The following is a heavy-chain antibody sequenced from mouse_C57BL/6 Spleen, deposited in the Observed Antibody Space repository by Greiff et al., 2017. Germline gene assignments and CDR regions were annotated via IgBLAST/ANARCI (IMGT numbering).Heavy chain of an antibody. CDR3: ARDYYGSSPDY. CDR1: GYTFTSYW. D-gene: IGHD1-1*01. V-gene: IGHV1-55*01. CDR2: IYPGSGST. Sequence: QVQLQQPGAELVKPGASVKMSCKASGYTFTSYWITWVKQRPGQGLEWIGDIYPGSGSTNYNEKFKSQATLTVDTSSSTAYMQLSSLTSEDSAVYYCARDYYGSSPDYRGQGTTLTVSS. J-gene: IGHJ2*01.